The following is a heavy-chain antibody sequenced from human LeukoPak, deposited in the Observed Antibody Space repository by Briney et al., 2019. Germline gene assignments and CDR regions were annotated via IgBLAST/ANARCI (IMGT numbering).Heavy chain of an antibody. D-gene: IGHD2-2*01. CDR1: GITFSSHA. V-gene: IGHV3-23*01. CDR2: ISGSGGTT. Sequence: TGGSLRLSCAASGITFSSHAMSWVRQAPGKGMEWVSAISGSGGTTYYADSVKGRFTISRDNSKDTLSLQMNSLRGEDTAVYYCAKVWCSSTSCYSGIYCYYGMDVWGKGTTVTVSS. J-gene: IGHJ6*04. CDR3: AKVWCSSTSCYSGIYCYYGMDV.